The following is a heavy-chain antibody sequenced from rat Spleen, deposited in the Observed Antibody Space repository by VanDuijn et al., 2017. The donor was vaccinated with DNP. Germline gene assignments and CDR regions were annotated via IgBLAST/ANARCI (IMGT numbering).Heavy chain of an antibody. V-gene: IGHV5-17*01. J-gene: IGHJ1*01. CDR1: GFTFSDYA. CDR3: ARHGRVTTVATYWYFDF. D-gene: IGHD1-3*01. CDR2: IIYDGSRT. Sequence: EVQLVESGGGLVQPGDSLKLSCVASGFTFSDYAMAWVRQSPEKDLEWVATIIYDGSRTYYRDSLKGRFTISRDTAKSTLYLQMHSLRSEDTATYYCARHGRVTTVATYWYFDFWGPGTMVTVSS.